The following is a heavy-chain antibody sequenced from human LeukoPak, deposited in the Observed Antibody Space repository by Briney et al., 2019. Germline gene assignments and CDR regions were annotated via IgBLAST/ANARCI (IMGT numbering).Heavy chain of an antibody. CDR3: ARAYYDFWSASGYYYMDV. J-gene: IGHJ6*03. D-gene: IGHD3-3*01. V-gene: IGHV3-64*01. Sequence: PGRSLRLSCAASGFTFSSYAMHWVRQAPGKGLEYVSVISSNGGSTYYANSVKGRFTISRDNSKNTLYLQMGSLRAEDMAVYYCARAYYDFWSASGYYYMDVWGKGTTVTVSS. CDR2: ISSNGGST. CDR1: GFTFSSYA.